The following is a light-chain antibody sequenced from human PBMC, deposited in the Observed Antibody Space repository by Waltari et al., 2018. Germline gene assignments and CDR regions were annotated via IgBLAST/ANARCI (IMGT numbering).Light chain of an antibody. V-gene: IGLV7-43*01. CDR1: AGAVTSGNY. Sequence: QTVVTQEPSLTVSPGGAVTLTCASSAGAVTSGNYPNWIQQKPGQVPRSLIHSTTNRHPWTRARFSGSLLGGKAALTLSGVQPEDEAEYYCLLYDGSDQVFGGGTKLTVL. CDR3: LLYDGSDQV. J-gene: IGLJ3*02. CDR2: STT.